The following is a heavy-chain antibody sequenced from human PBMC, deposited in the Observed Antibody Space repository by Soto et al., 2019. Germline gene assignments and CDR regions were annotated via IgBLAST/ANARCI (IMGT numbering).Heavy chain of an antibody. CDR1: GFTFSNYG. Sequence: QVQLVESGGGVVQPGRSLRLSCAASGFTFSNYGMHWVRQTPGKGLEWVAVISYDGSHEFYTDSVKGRFTISRDNSTNRLYLQMHSLKTEETAMYYCAKDPKCCTIGSHFLDTGFDPWGQGTLVT. J-gene: IGHJ5*02. V-gene: IGHV3-30*13. CDR2: ISYDGSHE. CDR3: AKDPKCCTIGSHFLDTGFDP. D-gene: IGHD2-8*01.